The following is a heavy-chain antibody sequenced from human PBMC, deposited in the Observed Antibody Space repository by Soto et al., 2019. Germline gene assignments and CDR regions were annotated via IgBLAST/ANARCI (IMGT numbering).Heavy chain of an antibody. D-gene: IGHD3-3*01. V-gene: IGHV1-8*01. CDR2: MNPNSGNT. J-gene: IGHJ6*03. Sequence: VASVKVSCKASGYTFTSYDINWVRQATGQGLEWMGWMNPNSGNTGYAQKFQGRVTMTRNTSISTAYMELSSLRSEDTAVYYCARGRTYYDFWSGYRPYYYYYYMDVWGKGTTVTVSS. CDR1: GYTFTSYD. CDR3: ARGRTYYDFWSGYRPYYYYYYMDV.